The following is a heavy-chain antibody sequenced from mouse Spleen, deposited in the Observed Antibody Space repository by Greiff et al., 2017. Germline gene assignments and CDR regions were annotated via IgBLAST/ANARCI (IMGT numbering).Heavy chain of an antibody. V-gene: IGHV5-16*01. J-gene: IGHJ1*01. CDR3: ARKGGSSYGGYFDV. CDR1: GFTFSDYY. Sequence: EVMLVESEGGLVQPGSSMKLSCTASGFTFSDYYMAWVRQVPEKGLEWVANINYDGSSTYYLDSLKSRFIISRDNAKNILYLQMSSLKSEDTATYYCARKGGSSYGGYFDVWGAGTTVTVSS. CDR2: INYDGSST. D-gene: IGHD1-1*01.